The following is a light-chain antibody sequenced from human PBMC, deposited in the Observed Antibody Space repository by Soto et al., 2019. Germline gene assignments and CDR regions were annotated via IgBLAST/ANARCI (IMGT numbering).Light chain of an antibody. J-gene: IGKJ4*01. Sequence: EKVMTQSPATLSVSPGERATLSCRASQSVSSTLAWYQQKPGQAPRLLIYDASTRATGIPARFSGSGSGTEFSLTISSLQSEDFAVYSCQQYGDWPGAFGGGTKVDIK. CDR3: QQYGDWPGA. CDR1: QSVSST. CDR2: DAS. V-gene: IGKV3-15*01.